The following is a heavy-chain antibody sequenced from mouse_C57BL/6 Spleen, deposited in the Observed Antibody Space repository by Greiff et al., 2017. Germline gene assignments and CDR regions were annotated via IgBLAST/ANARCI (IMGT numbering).Heavy chain of an antibody. Sequence: VQVVESGAELVKPGASVKVSCKASGYAFTEYTIHWVKQRSGQGLEWIGWFYPGSGGLKYNEKFKDKATLTAEKSSSTVYMELSRLTSEDSAVYFCARHEEGDSDGGVLYAMDYWCQGTSGTVSS. V-gene: IGHV1-62-2*01. CDR2: FYPGSGGL. J-gene: IGHJ4*01. CDR3: ARHEEGDSDGGVLYAMDY. CDR1: GYAFTEYT.